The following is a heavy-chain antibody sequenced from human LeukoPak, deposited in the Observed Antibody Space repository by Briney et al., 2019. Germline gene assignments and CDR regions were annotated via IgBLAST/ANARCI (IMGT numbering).Heavy chain of an antibody. CDR3: ARGRIAARPPVALDY. J-gene: IGHJ4*02. D-gene: IGHD6-6*01. CDR2: INHSGST. V-gene: IGHV4-34*01. Sequence: PSETLSLTCAVYGGSLSGYYWSWISQPPGKGLEWIGEINHSGSTNYNPSLKSRVTISVDTSKNQCSLKLSSVTAADTAVYYCARGRIAARPPVALDYWGQGTLVTVSS. CDR1: GGSLSGYY.